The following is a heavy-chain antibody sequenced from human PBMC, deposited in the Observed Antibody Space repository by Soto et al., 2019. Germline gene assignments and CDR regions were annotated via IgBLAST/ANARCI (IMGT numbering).Heavy chain of an antibody. V-gene: IGHV4-59*01. J-gene: IGHJ4*02. D-gene: IGHD5-18*01. CDR1: GGSISSYY. CDR3: ARVVRRGYSYGTFDY. Sequence: SETLSLTCTVSGGSISSYYWSWIRQPPGKGLEWIGYIYYSGSTNYNPSLKSRVTISVDTSKNQFSLKLSSVTAADTAVYYCARVVRRGYSYGTFDYWGQGTLVTVSS. CDR2: IYYSGST.